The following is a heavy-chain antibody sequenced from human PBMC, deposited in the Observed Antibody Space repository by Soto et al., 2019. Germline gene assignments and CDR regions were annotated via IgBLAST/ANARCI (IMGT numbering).Heavy chain of an antibody. D-gene: IGHD6-19*01. CDR1: GYSFTHNT. J-gene: IGHJ4*02. V-gene: IGHV1-3*01. CDR2: INAGNGNT. Sequence: ASVKLYFKASGYSFTHNTMHWVRQTTGQRREWMGWINAGNGNTKYSEKFQGRVTISRDTSASTAYIDLTSLRSEDTAIYYCAKDRGRGWFSYFDYWGQGTLVTVSS. CDR3: AKDRGRGWFSYFDY.